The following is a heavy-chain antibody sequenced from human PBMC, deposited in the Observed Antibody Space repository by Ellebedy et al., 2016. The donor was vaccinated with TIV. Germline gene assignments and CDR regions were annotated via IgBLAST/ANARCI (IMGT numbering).Heavy chain of an antibody. Sequence: PGGSLRLSCAASGFTFSSYGMHWARQAPGKGLAWVALIWYDGSKRYYADSVKGRFTISRDNPKNTLYLQMNSLGAEDTAVYYCARSFPNPYYYYALDVWGQGTTVTVSS. V-gene: IGHV3-33*01. CDR3: ARSFPNPYYYYALDV. CDR1: GFTFSSYG. D-gene: IGHD2/OR15-2a*01. J-gene: IGHJ6*02. CDR2: IWYDGSKR.